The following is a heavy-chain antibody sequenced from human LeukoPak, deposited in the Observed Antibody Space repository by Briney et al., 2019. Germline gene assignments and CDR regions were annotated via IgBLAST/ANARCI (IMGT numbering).Heavy chain of an antibody. CDR1: GFTFSSYS. J-gene: IGHJ4*02. Sequence: VGSLRLSCAASGFTFSSYSMHWVRQAPGQGLEWVAVISYDGSNKYYADSVKGRFTISRDNSKNTLYLQMNSLRAEDTAVYYCARVGSSGWYGSLDYWGQGTLVTVSS. CDR3: ARVGSSGWYGSLDY. V-gene: IGHV3-30-3*01. D-gene: IGHD6-19*01. CDR2: ISYDGSNK.